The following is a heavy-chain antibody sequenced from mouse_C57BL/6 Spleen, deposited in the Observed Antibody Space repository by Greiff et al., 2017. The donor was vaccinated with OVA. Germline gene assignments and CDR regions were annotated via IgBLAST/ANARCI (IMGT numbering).Heavy chain of an antibody. CDR1: GYAFSSYW. CDR2: IYPGDGDT. V-gene: IGHV1-80*01. J-gene: IGHJ1*03. Sequence: VQLQQSGAELVKPGASVKISCKASGYAFSSYWMNWVKQRPGKGLEWIGQIYPGDGDTNYNGKFKGKATLTADKSSSTAYMRLSSLTSEDSAVYFCASPYYGSSYDFDVWGTGTTVTVAS. D-gene: IGHD1-1*01. CDR3: ASPYYGSSYDFDV.